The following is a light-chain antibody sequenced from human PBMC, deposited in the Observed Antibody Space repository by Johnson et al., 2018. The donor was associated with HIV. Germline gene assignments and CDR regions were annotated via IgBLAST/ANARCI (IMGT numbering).Light chain of an antibody. Sequence: QSVLTQPPSVSAAPGQKVTISYSGSSSNIGNNYVSWYQQLPGTAPKLLIYENNKRPSGIPDRFSGSKSGTSATLGITGLQTGYEADYYCGTWDSSLSALFGTGTKVTVL. J-gene: IGLJ1*01. CDR3: GTWDSSLSAL. CDR1: SSNIGNNY. CDR2: ENN. V-gene: IGLV1-51*02.